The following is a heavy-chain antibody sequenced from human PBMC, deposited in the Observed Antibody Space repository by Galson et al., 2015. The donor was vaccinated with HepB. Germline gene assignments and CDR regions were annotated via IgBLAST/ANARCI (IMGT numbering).Heavy chain of an antibody. CDR1: GFTFSSYG. J-gene: IGHJ4*02. V-gene: IGHV3-33*05. CDR2: ISYDGSNK. Sequence: SLRLSCAASGFTFSSYGMHWVRQAPGKGLEWVAVISYDGSNKYYADSVKGRFTISRDNSKNTLYLQMNSLRAEDTAVYYCAKDLLTYYDFWSGYFVPDYWGQGTLVTVSS. CDR3: AKDLLTYYDFWSGYFVPDY. D-gene: IGHD3-3*01.